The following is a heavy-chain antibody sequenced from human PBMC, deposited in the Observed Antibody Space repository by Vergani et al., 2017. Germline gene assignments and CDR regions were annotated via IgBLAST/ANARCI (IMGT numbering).Heavy chain of an antibody. D-gene: IGHD6-19*01. J-gene: IGHJ6*03. CDR3: AKDGAVAGTFDYYYYYYMDV. CDR1: GFTFSSYA. V-gene: IGHV3-23*01. CDR2: ISGSGGST. Sequence: EVQLLESGGGLVQPGGSLRLSCAASGFTFSSYAMSWVRQAPGKGLEWVSAISGSGGSTYYADSVKGRFTISRDNSKNTLYLQMNSLRAEDTAVYYCAKDGAVAGTFDYYYYYYMDVWGKGTTVTVSS.